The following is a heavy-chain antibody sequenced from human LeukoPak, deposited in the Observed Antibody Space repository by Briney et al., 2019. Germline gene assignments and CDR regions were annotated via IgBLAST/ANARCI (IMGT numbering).Heavy chain of an antibody. D-gene: IGHD6-19*01. J-gene: IGHJ4*02. Sequence: GGSLRLSCAASGFTFSSYTMNWVRQAPGKGLEWVSSISISSSSIYYADSVKGRFTISRDNAKNSLYLQMNSLRAEDTAVYYCARGYSSGWYFDYWGQGTLVTVSS. CDR3: ARGYSSGWYFDY. CDR1: GFTFSSYT. V-gene: IGHV3-21*01. CDR2: ISISSSSI.